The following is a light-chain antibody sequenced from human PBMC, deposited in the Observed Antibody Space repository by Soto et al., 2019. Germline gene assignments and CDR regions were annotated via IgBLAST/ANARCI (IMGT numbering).Light chain of an antibody. J-gene: IGLJ1*01. CDR3: GAWDSGLSGYV. CDR2: ENN. V-gene: IGLV1-51*02. CDR1: NSNIGNTY. Sequence: QPPSVSAAPGQKVTISCSGSNSNIGNTYVSWYQQLPGTAPKLLIYENNKRPSGIPDRFSGSKSGTSATLGITGLQTGDEADYYCGAWDSGLSGYVFGTGTKVTVL.